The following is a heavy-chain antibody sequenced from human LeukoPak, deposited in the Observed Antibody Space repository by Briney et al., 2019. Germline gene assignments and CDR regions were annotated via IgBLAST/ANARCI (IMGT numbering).Heavy chain of an antibody. CDR1: GFTFDDFS. J-gene: IGHJ4*02. CDR2: INWNGGST. CDR3: ARARDSSGFSSLDY. V-gene: IGHV3-20*04. D-gene: IGHD3-22*01. Sequence: GGSLRLSCAASGFTFDDFSMNWVRQVPGKGLEWVSTINWNGGSTGYADSVKGRFTISRDNAKNSLYLQMNSLRAEDTALYYCARARDSSGFSSLDYWGQGTLVTVSS.